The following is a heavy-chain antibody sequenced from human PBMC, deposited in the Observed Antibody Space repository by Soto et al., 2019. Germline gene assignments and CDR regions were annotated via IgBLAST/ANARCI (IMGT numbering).Heavy chain of an antibody. CDR1: GFSFSSYW. J-gene: IGHJ4*02. Sequence: EVQLVESGGGLVEPVGSLRLSCAASGFSFSSYWMHWVRQIPGKGLVWVSRINGDGSTTNYADFVKGRFTISRDNAKNMQYLQMNSLRAEDTAVYYCARGSGVGDYWGQGILVTVSS. V-gene: IGHV3-74*01. CDR2: INGDGSTT. D-gene: IGHD1-26*01. CDR3: ARGSGVGDY.